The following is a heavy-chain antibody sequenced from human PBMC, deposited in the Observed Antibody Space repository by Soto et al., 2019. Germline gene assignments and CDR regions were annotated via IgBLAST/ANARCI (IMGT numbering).Heavy chain of an antibody. Sequence: QITLKESGPTLVKPTQTLTLTCTFSGFSLSADGVGVGWIRQPPGKALEWLALIYWDDDQRYSPSLKTRLTITKDTSKNQVVLTMTNMDPVDTATYYCAHAYGGTSWPPDAFDVWGQGTVVTVSS. CDR2: IYWDDDQ. CDR1: GFSLSADGVG. V-gene: IGHV2-5*02. D-gene: IGHD2-2*01. J-gene: IGHJ3*01. CDR3: AHAYGGTSWPPDAFDV.